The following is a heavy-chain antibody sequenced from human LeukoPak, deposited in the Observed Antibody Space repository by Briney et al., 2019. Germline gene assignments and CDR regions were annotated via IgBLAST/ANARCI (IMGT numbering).Heavy chain of an antibody. Sequence: SVKVSCKASGGTFSSYAISWVRQAPGQGLEWMGRIIPILGIANYAQKFQGRVTITADKSTSTAYMELSSLRSEDTAVYYCARNDYGDYSLFGYWGQGTLVTVSS. CDR1: GGTFSSYA. J-gene: IGHJ4*02. D-gene: IGHD4-17*01. CDR3: ARNDYGDYSLFGY. V-gene: IGHV1-69*04. CDR2: IIPILGIA.